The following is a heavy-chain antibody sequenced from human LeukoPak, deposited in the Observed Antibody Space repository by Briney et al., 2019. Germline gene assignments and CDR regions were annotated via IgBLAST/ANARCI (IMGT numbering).Heavy chain of an antibody. CDR1: GYIFTDYW. Sequence: GESLKISCQVSGYIFTDYWIGWVRQMPGKGLESMGIIYPADSDTAYSPFFQGQVTISADKSISTVYLQWSSLKASDTAMYYCARQDPNYRIDYWGQGTLVTVSS. V-gene: IGHV5-51*01. CDR3: ARQDPNYRIDY. D-gene: IGHD4-11*01. CDR2: IYPADSDT. J-gene: IGHJ4*02.